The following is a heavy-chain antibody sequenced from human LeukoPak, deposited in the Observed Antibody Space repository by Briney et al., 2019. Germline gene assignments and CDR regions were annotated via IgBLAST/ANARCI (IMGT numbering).Heavy chain of an antibody. CDR3: AGPSSGYYHDAFDI. V-gene: IGHV6-1*01. Sequence: SQTLSLTCAISGDSVSSNSAAWNWIRQSPSRGLEWLGRTYYRSKWYNDYAVSVKSRITINPDTSKNQFSLKLSSVTAADTAVYYCAGPSSGYYHDAFDIWGQGTMVTVSS. CDR2: TYYRSKWYN. J-gene: IGHJ3*02. CDR1: GDSVSSNSAA. D-gene: IGHD3-22*01.